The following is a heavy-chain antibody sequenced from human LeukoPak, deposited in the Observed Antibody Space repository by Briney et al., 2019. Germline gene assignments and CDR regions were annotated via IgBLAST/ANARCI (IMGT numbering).Heavy chain of an antibody. Sequence: QSGGSLRLSCAASGFTFSSYAMSWVRQAPGKWLEWVSAISGSDGRIYYADSVKGRFTTSRDNSKNTVYLQLNSLRAEDTAVYYCAKQGYTSSWLYFDYWGQGTLVTVSS. CDR3: AKQGYTSSWLYFDY. V-gene: IGHV3-23*01. CDR1: GFTFSSYA. D-gene: IGHD6-13*01. CDR2: ISGSDGRI. J-gene: IGHJ4*02.